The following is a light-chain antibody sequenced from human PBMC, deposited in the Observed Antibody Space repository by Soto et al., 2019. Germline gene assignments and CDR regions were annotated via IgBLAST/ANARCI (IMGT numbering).Light chain of an antibody. CDR3: TSFGGINNFVV. J-gene: IGLJ2*01. V-gene: IGLV2-8*01. CDR1: SSDVGGYDY. CDR2: DVI. Sequence: QSVLTQPPSASGSPGQSVTISCTGTSSDVGGYDYVSWYQQHPGKAPKLMIYDVIKRPSGVPDRFSGSKSGNTASLTVSGLQTEDEADYYCTSFGGINNFVVFGGGTKLTVL.